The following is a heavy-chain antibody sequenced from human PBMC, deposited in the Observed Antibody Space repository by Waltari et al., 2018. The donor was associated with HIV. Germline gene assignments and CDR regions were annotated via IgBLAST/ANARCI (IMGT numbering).Heavy chain of an antibody. J-gene: IGHJ4*02. CDR1: GITFRNAW. D-gene: IGHD3-22*01. CDR3: TTLWYSYDSTDY. CDR2: IKSGAEGRTT. V-gene: IGHV3-15*01. Sequence: EVQLVESGGGLVKPGGSLSLSCAASGITFRNAWMSWVRQAPVKGLGCVGHIKSGAEGRTTDYAAPVKGRFTISRDDSNHTLYLQMDSLKTEDTAVYYCTTLWYSYDSTDYWGQGTLVAVSS.